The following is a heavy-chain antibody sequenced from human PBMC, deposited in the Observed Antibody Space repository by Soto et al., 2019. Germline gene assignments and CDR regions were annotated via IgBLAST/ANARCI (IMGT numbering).Heavy chain of an antibody. Sequence: GESLKISCKGSGYSFTSYWIGWVRQMPGKGLEWMGIIYPGDSDTRYSPSFQGQVTISADKSISTAYLQWSSLKASDTAMYYCARISPLGVADTNFDYWGQGTLVTVSS. CDR1: GYSFTSYW. D-gene: IGHD6-19*01. V-gene: IGHV5-51*01. CDR2: IYPGDSDT. CDR3: ARISPLGVADTNFDY. J-gene: IGHJ4*02.